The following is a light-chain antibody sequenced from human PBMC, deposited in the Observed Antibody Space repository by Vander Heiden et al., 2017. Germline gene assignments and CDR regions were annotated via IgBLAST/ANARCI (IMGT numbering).Light chain of an antibody. CDR3: QQYKSYPYT. J-gene: IGKJ2*01. V-gene: IGKV1-5*03. CDR2: KAS. Sequence: DILMTQSPSTLSASVGDSVTITCRASQSVNIWLAWYLQKPGKAPKVLINKASSLESGVPSRFRGSGSGTEFTLTISSLQPDDFATYYCQQYKSYPYTFGQGTKLEIK. CDR1: QSVNIW.